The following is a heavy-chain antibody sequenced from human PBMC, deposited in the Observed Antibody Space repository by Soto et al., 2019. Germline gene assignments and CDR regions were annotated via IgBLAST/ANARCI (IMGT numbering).Heavy chain of an antibody. CDR3: AVRYDSSVYYYFFDY. Sequence: ASVKVSCKASGGTFSSYAISWVRQAPGQGLEWMGGIIPIFGTANYAQKFQGRVTITADESTSTAYMELSSLRSEDTAVYYCAVRYDSSVYYYFFDYWGQGTLVTVSS. CDR1: GGTFSSYA. J-gene: IGHJ4*02. CDR2: IIPIFGTA. D-gene: IGHD3-22*01. V-gene: IGHV1-69*13.